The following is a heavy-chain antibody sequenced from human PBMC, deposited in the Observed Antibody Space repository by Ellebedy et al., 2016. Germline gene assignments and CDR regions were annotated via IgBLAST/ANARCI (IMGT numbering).Heavy chain of an antibody. Sequence: GESLKISCAASGFIFSDYYMNWIRQAPGKGLEWVSYISPNSGYTNYVDSVKGRFTISRDNADNSLYLQMNSLRAEDTAIYYCARAYVSLSGVSFNRADAMDVWGQGTTVTVSS. D-gene: IGHD2-8*01. J-gene: IGHJ6*02. V-gene: IGHV3-11*06. CDR1: GFIFSDYY. CDR3: ARAYVSLSGVSFNRADAMDV. CDR2: ISPNSGYT.